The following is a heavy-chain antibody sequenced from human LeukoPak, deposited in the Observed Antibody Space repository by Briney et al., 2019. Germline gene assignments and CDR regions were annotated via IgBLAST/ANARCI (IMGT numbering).Heavy chain of an antibody. CDR1: GFTVSSNY. J-gene: IGHJ4*02. CDR2: IYSGGST. V-gene: IGHV3-53*01. D-gene: IGHD1-26*01. CDR3: ARHSGSYSYFDY. Sequence: GGSLRLSCAASGFTVSSNYMSWVRQAPGKGLEWVSVIYSGGSTYYADSVKGRFTISRDNSKNTLYLQMNSLRAEDTAVYYCARHSGSYSYFDYWGQGTLVTVSS.